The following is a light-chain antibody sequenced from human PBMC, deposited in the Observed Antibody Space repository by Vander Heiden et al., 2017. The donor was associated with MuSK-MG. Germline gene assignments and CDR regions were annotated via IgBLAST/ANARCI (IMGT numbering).Light chain of an antibody. V-gene: IGKV3-20*01. CDR2: NAS. CDR1: QSVSSNY. J-gene: IGKJ1*01. Sequence: EVVLTQSPGTLSLSPGERATLSCRASQSVSSNYLAWYQHKPGQAPRILIFNASTRAIGIPARFSGSGSGTDFTLTISRLEPEDFAVYYCQQYGNSPKTFGQGTKVEVK. CDR3: QQYGNSPKT.